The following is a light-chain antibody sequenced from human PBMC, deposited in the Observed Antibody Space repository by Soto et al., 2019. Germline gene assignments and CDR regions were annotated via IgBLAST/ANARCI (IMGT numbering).Light chain of an antibody. J-gene: IGKJ4*01. Sequence: AIQMTQSPSSLSASVGDRVTVTCRASQDIRTDLGWYQQRPGKAPQLLIYGASRLHSGVPSRFSGSGSGTYFTLTISSLQPGDFATYYCLQDDTYPLTFGGGTRVDI. CDR1: QDIRTD. CDR3: LQDDTYPLT. CDR2: GAS. V-gene: IGKV1-6*01.